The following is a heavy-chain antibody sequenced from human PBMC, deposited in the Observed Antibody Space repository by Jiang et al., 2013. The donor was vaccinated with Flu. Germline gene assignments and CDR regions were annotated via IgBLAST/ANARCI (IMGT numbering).Heavy chain of an antibody. CDR3: ARDDYGDYYFDY. D-gene: IGHD4-17*01. Sequence: ASGGTFSSYAISWVRQAPGQGLEWMGGIIPIFGTANYAQKFQGRVTITADESTSTAYMELSSLRSEDTAVYYCARDDYGDYYFDYWGQGTLVTVSS. CDR2: IIPIFGTA. V-gene: IGHV1-69*01. CDR1: GGTFSSYA. J-gene: IGHJ4*02.